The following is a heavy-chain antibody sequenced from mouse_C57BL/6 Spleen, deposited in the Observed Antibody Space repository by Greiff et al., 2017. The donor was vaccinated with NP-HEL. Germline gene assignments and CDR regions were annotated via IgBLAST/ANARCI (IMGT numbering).Heavy chain of an antibody. J-gene: IGHJ3*01. CDR3: ARASNWFAY. CDR1: GYSITSGYY. CDR2: ISYDGSN. D-gene: IGHD2-5*01. V-gene: IGHV3-6*01. Sequence: ESGPGLVKPSQSLSLTCSVTGYSITSGYYWNWIRQFPGNKLEWMGYISYDGSNNYNPSLKNRISITRDTSKNQFFLKLNSVTTEDTATYYCARASNWFAYWGQGTLVTVSA.